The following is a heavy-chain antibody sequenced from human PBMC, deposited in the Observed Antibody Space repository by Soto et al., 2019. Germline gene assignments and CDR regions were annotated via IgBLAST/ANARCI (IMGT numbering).Heavy chain of an antibody. J-gene: IGHJ3*02. CDR3: ARPRQLVHDAFDI. Sequence: PSETLSLTCTVSGGSINSGSYYWGWIRQPPGKGLEWIGSVYYSGTTYYNPSLRGRVTTSIDTSKNQFSLKLSSVTAADTAVYYCARPRQLVHDAFDIWGQGTMVTVS. CDR2: VYYSGTT. V-gene: IGHV4-39*01. D-gene: IGHD6-13*01. CDR1: GGSINSGSYY.